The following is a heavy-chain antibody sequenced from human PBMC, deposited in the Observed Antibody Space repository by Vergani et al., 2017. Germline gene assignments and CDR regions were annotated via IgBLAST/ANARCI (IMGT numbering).Heavy chain of an antibody. V-gene: IGHV2-5*01. CDR1: GFSLTTSGVG. J-gene: IGHJ4*02. CDR3: AHTAAVAVPFDY. D-gene: IGHD3-10*02. CDR2: IYWNDGK. Sequence: QITLKESGPTLVKPTQTLTLTCTFSGFSLTTSGVGVGWIRQPPGKALEWLALIYWNDGKSYSPSLRNRLTSTKDTSKNQVVLTLTNVDPVDTATYYCAHTAAVAVPFDYWGQGTRVTVSS.